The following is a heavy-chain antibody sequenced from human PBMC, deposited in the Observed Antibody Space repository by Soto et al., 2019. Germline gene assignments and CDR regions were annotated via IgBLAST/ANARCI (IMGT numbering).Heavy chain of an antibody. J-gene: IGHJ4*01. CDR1: GFTFSDFA. CDR2: VSGNGDVT. Sequence: EVQLSESGGGLAQPGGSLRLSCEGSGFTFSDFAISWVRQAPGKGLEWVSVVSGNGDVTRYADSVKGRFATYRDNSKNTMFLQTNSLTAEDTAIDYCAKDGIQTVTFDYWGRGTLVTVSS. V-gene: IGHV3-23*01. D-gene: IGHD4-17*01. CDR3: AKDGIQTVTFDY.